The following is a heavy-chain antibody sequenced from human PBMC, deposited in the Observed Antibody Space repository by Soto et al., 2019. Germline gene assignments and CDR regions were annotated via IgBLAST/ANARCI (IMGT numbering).Heavy chain of an antibody. Sequence: PSETLSLTCAVSGGSISSSNWWSWVRQPPGKGLEWIGEIYHSGSTNYNPSLKSRVTISVDKSKNQFSLKLSSVTAADTAVYYCAREGSDNGLLWFGELSRYFDYWGQGTLVTVSS. J-gene: IGHJ4*02. V-gene: IGHV4-4*02. D-gene: IGHD3-10*01. CDR2: IYHSGST. CDR1: GGSISSSNW. CDR3: AREGSDNGLLWFGELSRYFDY.